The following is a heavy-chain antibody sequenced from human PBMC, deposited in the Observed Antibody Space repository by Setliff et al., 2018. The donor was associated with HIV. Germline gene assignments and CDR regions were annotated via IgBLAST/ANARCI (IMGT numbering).Heavy chain of an antibody. CDR2: INHSGNT. CDR1: GGSFSGYY. V-gene: IGHV4-34*01. J-gene: IGHJ4*02. D-gene: IGHD3-10*01. Sequence: PSETLSLTCAFNGGSFSGYYWMWIRQSPGEGLEWIGEINHSGNTNYNPSLKSRVTMSGDTSKNQFSLNLTSVTAADTAVYFWARGLGRGSGTYSNPPGYWGPGTLVTVSS. CDR3: ARGLGRGSGTYSNPPGY.